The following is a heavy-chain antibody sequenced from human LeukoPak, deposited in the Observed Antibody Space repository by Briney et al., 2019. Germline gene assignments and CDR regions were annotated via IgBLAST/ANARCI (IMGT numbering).Heavy chain of an antibody. J-gene: IGHJ4*02. CDR2: IWYDGSNK. Sequence: GGSLRLSCAASGFTFSSHGMHWVRQSPGKGLEWMAVIWYDGSNKYYADSVKGRFTISRDNSKNTLYLQMNSLRAEDTAIYYCAKDSSAYSGSYYDYWGQGTLVTVSS. V-gene: IGHV3-33*06. CDR3: AKDSSAYSGSYYDY. D-gene: IGHD1-26*01. CDR1: GFTFSSHG.